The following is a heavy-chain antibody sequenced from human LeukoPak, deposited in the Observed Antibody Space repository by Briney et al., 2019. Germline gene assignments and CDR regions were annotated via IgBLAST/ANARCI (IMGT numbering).Heavy chain of an antibody. CDR3: ARDVSGNYFLGTLYYLDY. J-gene: IGHJ4*02. Sequence: PGGSLRLSCAASGFTFSDYYMSWIRQAPGKGLEWVSYISGTGTAIYYADSVKGRFTISRDNAKNSLYLQMNSLRAEDTAVYYCARDVSGNYFLGTLYYLDYWGQGTLVTVSS. CDR1: GFTFSDYY. CDR2: ISGTGTAI. V-gene: IGHV3-11*04. D-gene: IGHD1-26*01.